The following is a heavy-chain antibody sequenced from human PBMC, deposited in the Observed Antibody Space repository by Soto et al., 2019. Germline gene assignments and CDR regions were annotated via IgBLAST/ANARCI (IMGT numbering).Heavy chain of an antibody. D-gene: IGHD3-10*01. CDR1: GGSISSSSYY. CDR3: ARHYGSGSYWDY. CDR2: IYYSGST. V-gene: IGHV4-39*01. J-gene: IGHJ4*02. Sequence: PSETLSLTCTVSGGSISSSSYYWGWIRQPPGKGLEWIGSIYYSGSTYYNPSLKSRVTISVDTSKNQFSLKLSSVTAADTAVYYCARHYGSGSYWDYWGQGTLVTAPQ.